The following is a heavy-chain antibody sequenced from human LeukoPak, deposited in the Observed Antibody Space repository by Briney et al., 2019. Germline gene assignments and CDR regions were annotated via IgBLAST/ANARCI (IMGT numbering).Heavy chain of an antibody. V-gene: IGHV3-7*01. Sequence: GGSLRLSCAASGFTFSSYWMSWVRQAPGKGLEWLANIKQDGSEKYYVDSVKGQFTISRDNAKNSLFLQMDSLRAEDTAVYYCARDLAGHYYGSGSSFDYWGQGTLVTVSS. CDR2: IKQDGSEK. CDR1: GFTFSSYW. J-gene: IGHJ4*02. D-gene: IGHD3-10*01. CDR3: ARDLAGHYYGSGSSFDY.